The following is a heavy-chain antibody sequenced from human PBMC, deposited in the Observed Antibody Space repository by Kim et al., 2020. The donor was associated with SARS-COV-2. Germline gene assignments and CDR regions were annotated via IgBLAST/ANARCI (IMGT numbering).Heavy chain of an antibody. D-gene: IGHD6-13*01. CDR3: ARDPLSAIAAAGFDP. J-gene: IGHJ5*02. Sequence: PSLKSRVTISVDTSKNQFSLKLSSVTAADTAVYYCARDPLSAIAAAGFDPWGQGTLVTVSS. V-gene: IGHV4-31*02.